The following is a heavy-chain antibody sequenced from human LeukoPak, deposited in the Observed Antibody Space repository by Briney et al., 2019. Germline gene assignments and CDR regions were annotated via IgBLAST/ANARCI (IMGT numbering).Heavy chain of an antibody. Sequence: GGSLRLSCAASGFTFSSYWMSWVRQAPGKGLEWVANIKQDGSEKYYVDSVKGRFTISRDNAKNSLYLQMNSLRAEDTAVYYCARDYRYFDWSYYFDYWGQGTLVTVSS. D-gene: IGHD3-9*01. CDR1: GFTFSSYW. CDR3: ARDYRYFDWSYYFDY. J-gene: IGHJ4*02. V-gene: IGHV3-7*03. CDR2: IKQDGSEK.